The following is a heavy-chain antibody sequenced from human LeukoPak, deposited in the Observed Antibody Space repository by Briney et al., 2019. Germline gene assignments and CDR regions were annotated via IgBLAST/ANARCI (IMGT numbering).Heavy chain of an antibody. CDR1: GFTFSSYS. J-gene: IGHJ4*02. D-gene: IGHD6-19*01. Sequence: GGSLRLSCAASGFTFSSYSMNWVRQAPGKGLGWVSYISSSSSTIYYADSGKGRFTISRDNAKNSLYLQMNSLRDEDTAVYYCARDSGYSSGWYSVDFDYWGQGTLVTVSS. CDR2: ISSSSSTI. V-gene: IGHV3-48*02. CDR3: ARDSGYSSGWYSVDFDY.